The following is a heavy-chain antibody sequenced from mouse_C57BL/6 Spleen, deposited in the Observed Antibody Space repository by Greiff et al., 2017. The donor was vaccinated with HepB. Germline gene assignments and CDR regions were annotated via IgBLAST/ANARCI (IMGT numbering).Heavy chain of an antibody. CDR3: ARSGYDVYAMDY. Sequence: EVKLMESGGGLVQPGGSLSLSCAASGFTFTDYYMSWVRQPPGKALEWLGFIRNKANGYTTEYSASVKGRFTISRDNSQSILYLQMNALRAEDSATYYCARSGYDVYAMDYWGQGTSVTVSS. CDR2: IRNKANGYTT. J-gene: IGHJ4*01. CDR1: GFTFTDYY. D-gene: IGHD2-2*01. V-gene: IGHV7-3*01.